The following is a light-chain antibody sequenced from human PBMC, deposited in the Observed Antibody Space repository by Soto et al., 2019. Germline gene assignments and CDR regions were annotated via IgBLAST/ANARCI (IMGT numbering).Light chain of an antibody. J-gene: IGKJ1*01. V-gene: IGKV3-20*01. CDR2: GAS. CDR3: QQYDTYSRT. CDR1: QILSSSY. Sequence: EIVLTQSPATLSLSPGERSTLSVRASQILSSSYLAWYQQKPGQAPRLLIYGASSRATGIPDRFTGRGSGTEFTLTISSLQPDDFATYYCQQYDTYSRTFGQGTKVDIK.